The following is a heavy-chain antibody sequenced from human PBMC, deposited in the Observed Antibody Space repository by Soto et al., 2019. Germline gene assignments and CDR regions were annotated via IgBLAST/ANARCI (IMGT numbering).Heavy chain of an antibody. J-gene: IGHJ4*02. V-gene: IGHV4-39*01. Sequence: SETLSLTCTVSGRSISSSSYYWGWIRQPPGRGLEWIGTIYYSGSTYYNPSLKSRVTISVDTSKNQFSLKLSSVTAADTAAYYCARSGRPYCSGDTCYALYYFDYWGQGTLVTVSS. D-gene: IGHD2-15*01. CDR1: GRSISSSSYY. CDR3: ARSGRPYCSGDTCYALYYFDY. CDR2: IYYSGST.